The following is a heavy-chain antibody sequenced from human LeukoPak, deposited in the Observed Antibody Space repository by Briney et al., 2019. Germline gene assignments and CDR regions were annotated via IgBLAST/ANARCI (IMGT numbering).Heavy chain of an antibody. CDR2: IIPILGIA. J-gene: IGHJ4*02. V-gene: IGHV1-69*04. D-gene: IGHD6-13*01. CDR1: GGTFSSYA. Sequence: SVKVSCKASGGTFSSYAISWVRQAPGQGLEWMGRIIPILGIANYAQKFQGRVTITADKSTSTAYMELSSLRSEDTAVYYCARVLGSSSWYQEGEFDYWGQGTLVTVSS. CDR3: ARVLGSSSWYQEGEFDY.